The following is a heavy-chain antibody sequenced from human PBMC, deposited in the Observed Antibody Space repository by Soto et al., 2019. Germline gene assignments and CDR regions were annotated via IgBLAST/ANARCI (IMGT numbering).Heavy chain of an antibody. Sequence: NPSETLSLTCTVSGGSISSYYWSWIRQPPGKGLEWIGYIYYSGSTSSHPSLKSRVTISVDTSRNQFSLKLSSVTAADTAVYYCARDGGYNYGDNWFDPWGQGTLVTVSS. J-gene: IGHJ5*02. V-gene: IGHV4-59*01. D-gene: IGHD5-18*01. CDR1: GGSISSYY. CDR3: ARDGGYNYGDNWFDP. CDR2: IYYSGST.